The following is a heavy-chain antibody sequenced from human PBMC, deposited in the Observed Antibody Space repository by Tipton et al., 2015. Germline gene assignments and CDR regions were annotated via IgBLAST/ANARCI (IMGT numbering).Heavy chain of an antibody. D-gene: IGHD3/OR15-3a*01. Sequence: QLVQSGPEVKKPGASVKVSCKASGYTFTDYQMHWVRQAPGQGLEWLGWINPDSGDPHYTQIFQGRVTMTRDTSISTAYMELTRLRSDDTAVHYCARVRVAHHFLTGDIIYYYGMDLWGQGTTVTVSS. CDR3: ARVRVAHHFLTGDIIYYYGMDL. J-gene: IGHJ6*02. CDR2: INPDSGDP. V-gene: IGHV1-2*02. CDR1: GYTFTDYQ.